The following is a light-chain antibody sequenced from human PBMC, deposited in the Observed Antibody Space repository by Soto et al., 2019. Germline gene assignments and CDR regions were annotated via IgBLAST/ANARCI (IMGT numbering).Light chain of an antibody. CDR1: QSVSSN. V-gene: IGKV3-15*01. CDR2: GAS. Sequence: IVMTQAPATLAGSAGERAILSCGASQSVSSNLAWYQQKPGQAPRLLIYGASTRATGIPARFSGSGSGTEFTLTISSLQSEDFAVYYCQQYNNWPRTFGQGTKVDIK. CDR3: QQYNNWPRT. J-gene: IGKJ1*01.